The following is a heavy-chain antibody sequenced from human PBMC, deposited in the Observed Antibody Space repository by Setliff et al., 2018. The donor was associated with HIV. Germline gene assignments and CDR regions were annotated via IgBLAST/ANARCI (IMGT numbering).Heavy chain of an antibody. D-gene: IGHD6-13*01. V-gene: IGHV3-30*02. J-gene: IGHJ3*02. CDR2: IRYDGGNK. Sequence: PGGSLRLSCAASGFTFSAYGMHWVRQAPGKGLEWVAFIRYDGGNKYYADSAKGRFTISRDNSKNTLYLQMNSLRAEDTAVYYCGKVKGIEAAGSSAFDIWGQGTMVTVSS. CDR1: GFTFSAYG. CDR3: GKVKGIEAAGSSAFDI.